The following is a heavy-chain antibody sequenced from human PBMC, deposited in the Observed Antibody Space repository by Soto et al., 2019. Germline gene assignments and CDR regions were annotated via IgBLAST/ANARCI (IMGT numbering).Heavy chain of an antibody. Sequence: ASVKVSGKASGYTFSNFAMQWVRQAPGQRLEWMGWINRGNGNTEYSQKFQGRVTITRDTSASSVYMELSSLTSEDTAVYYCARSSTIVTTAGGTHFDYWGQGTLVTVSS. CDR1: GYTFSNFA. D-gene: IGHD3-3*01. J-gene: IGHJ4*02. CDR3: ARSSTIVTTAGGTHFDY. CDR2: INRGNGNT. V-gene: IGHV1-3*01.